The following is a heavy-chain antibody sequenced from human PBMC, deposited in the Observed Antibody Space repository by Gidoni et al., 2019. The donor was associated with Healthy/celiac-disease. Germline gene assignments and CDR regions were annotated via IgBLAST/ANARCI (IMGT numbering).Heavy chain of an antibody. CDR1: GFTFSRYD. CDR3: ARDLAGALDY. CDR2: IGTAGDT. D-gene: IGHD1-26*01. J-gene: IGHJ4*02. Sequence: EVQLVESGGGLVQPGGSLRLACAASGFTFSRYDMHWVRQATGKGLEWVSAIGTAGDTYYPGSVKGRFTISRENAKNSLYLQMNSLRAGDTAVYYCARDLAGALDYWGQGTLVTVSS. V-gene: IGHV3-13*04.